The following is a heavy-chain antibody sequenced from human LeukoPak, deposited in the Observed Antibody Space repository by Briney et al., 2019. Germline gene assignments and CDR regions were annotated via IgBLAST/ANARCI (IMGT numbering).Heavy chain of an antibody. J-gene: IGHJ6*02. V-gene: IGHV1-18*01. Sequence: GASVKVSCKASGYTFTSYGISWVRQAPGQGLEWMGWISAYNGNTNYAQKLQGRVTMTTDTSTSTAYMELRSLRSDDTAVYYCAREGRFGELSPTCYGMDVWGQGTTVTVSS. D-gene: IGHD3-10*01. CDR2: ISAYNGNT. CDR3: AREGRFGELSPTCYGMDV. CDR1: GYTFTSYG.